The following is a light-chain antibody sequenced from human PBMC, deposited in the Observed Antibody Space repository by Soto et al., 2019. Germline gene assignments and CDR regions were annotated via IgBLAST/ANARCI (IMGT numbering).Light chain of an antibody. CDR2: DAS. CDR3: QQYATYHRT. V-gene: IGKV1-5*01. J-gene: IGKJ4*02. Sequence: DIQMTQSPSTLSASVGDTVTVTRRASQSISGRLAWYQQKPGEAPHLIVYDASTLENGVSSRFSGSGSGTEFTLTINSLQTHDFATYYCQQYATYHRTFGRGTRLEVK. CDR1: QSISGR.